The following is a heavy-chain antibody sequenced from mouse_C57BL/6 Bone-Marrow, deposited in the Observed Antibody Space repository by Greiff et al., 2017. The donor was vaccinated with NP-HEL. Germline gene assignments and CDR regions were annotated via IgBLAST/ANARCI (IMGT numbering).Heavy chain of an antibody. CDR2: IHPNRGST. V-gene: IGHV1-64*01. Sequence: VQLQQPGAELVKPGASVKLSCKASGYTFTSYWMHWVKQRPGQGLEWIGMIHPNRGSTNYNEKFKSKATLTVEQSSSTAYMQLSSLTSEDSAVYYCAIPLLGAMDYWGQGTSVTVSS. CDR1: GYTFTSYW. CDR3: AIPLLGAMDY. J-gene: IGHJ4*01. D-gene: IGHD1-1*01.